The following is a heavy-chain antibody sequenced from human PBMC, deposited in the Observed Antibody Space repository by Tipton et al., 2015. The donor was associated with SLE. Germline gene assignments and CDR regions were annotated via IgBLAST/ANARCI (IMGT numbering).Heavy chain of an antibody. CDR1: GESFSGYY. D-gene: IGHD3-3*01. Sequence: TLSLTCAVYGESFSGYYWTWIRQPPGKGLEWIGEVSHSGSTNYSPSLKSRVTISVDSSKNQFSLRLTSVTAADTAVYYCARAFTIFGAGSPYYVDYWGHGTLVTVSS. J-gene: IGHJ4*01. V-gene: IGHV4-34*01. CDR3: ARAFTIFGAGSPYYVDY. CDR2: VSHSGST.